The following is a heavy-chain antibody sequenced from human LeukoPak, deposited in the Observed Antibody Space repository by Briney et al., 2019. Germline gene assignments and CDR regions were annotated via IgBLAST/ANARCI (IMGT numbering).Heavy chain of an antibody. D-gene: IGHD3-10*01. J-gene: IGHJ4*02. CDR3: ARDRGPRTGFMVREAYDY. V-gene: IGHV3-74*01. Sequence: GGSLRLSCAASGFTFSDYWIHWVRQAPGKGLVWVSRINTDGSITNYADFVKGRFSISRDNAKNTLYLQMSSLRAEDTAVYYCARDRGPRTGFMVREAYDYWGQGTLVTVSS. CDR2: INTDGSIT. CDR1: GFTFSDYW.